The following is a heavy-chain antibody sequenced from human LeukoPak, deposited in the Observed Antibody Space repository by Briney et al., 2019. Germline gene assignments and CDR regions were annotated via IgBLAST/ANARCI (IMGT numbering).Heavy chain of an antibody. J-gene: IGHJ4*02. CDR1: GFTFDDYG. CDR3: ASSCSSTSCHHDY. D-gene: IGHD2-2*01. Sequence: PGGSLRLSCAASGFTFDDYGMSWVRQAPGKGLEWVANIKQDGSEKYYVDSVKGRFTISRDNAKNSLYLQMNSLRAEDTAVYYCASSCSSTSCHHDYWGQGTLVTVSS. CDR2: IKQDGSEK. V-gene: IGHV3-7*01.